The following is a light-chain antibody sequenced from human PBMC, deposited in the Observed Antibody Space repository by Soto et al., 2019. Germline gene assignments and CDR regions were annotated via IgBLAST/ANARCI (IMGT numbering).Light chain of an antibody. V-gene: IGKV1-5*03. CDR1: QSISSW. CDR3: EQYNSYPST. J-gene: IGKJ1*01. CDR2: KAS. Sequence: DIQMTQSPSTLSASVGDRVTITCRASQSISSWLAWYPQRPGKAPKLLIYKASSLESGVPSRFSGSGSGTEFTLTISSLQPDDFATYYCEQYNSYPSTFGQGTKVDIK.